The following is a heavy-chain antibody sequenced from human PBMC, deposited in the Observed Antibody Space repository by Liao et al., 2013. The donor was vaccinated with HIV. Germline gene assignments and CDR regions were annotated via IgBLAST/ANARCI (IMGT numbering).Heavy chain of an antibody. V-gene: IGHV4-61*02. CDR1: GDSIKSGSYY. D-gene: IGHD3-3*01. Sequence: QVQLQESGPGLVKPSQTLSLTCNVSGDSIKSGSYYWSWIRQPAGKGLEWIGRIYTNENTNYSPSLKGRVAMSIDTYKNQFSLKLRYVTAADTAVYYCARGGGYDFWSGKPYNWFDPWGQGTLVTVSS. CDR2: IYTNENT. CDR3: ARGGGYDFWSGKPYNWFDP. J-gene: IGHJ5*02.